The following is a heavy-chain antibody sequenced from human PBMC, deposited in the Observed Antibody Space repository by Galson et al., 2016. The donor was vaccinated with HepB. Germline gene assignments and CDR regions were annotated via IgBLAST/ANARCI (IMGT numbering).Heavy chain of an antibody. CDR2: ITGSGAGT. CDR1: GFTFTSYA. V-gene: IGHV3-23*01. Sequence: SLRLSCAASGFTFTSYAMSWVRQAPGKGLEWVSGITGSGAGTYYADSVKGRFTISRDNSKNTLYLQMNSLRAEDTAVYYCARAVIHLYGLAYWGQGALVTVSS. J-gene: IGHJ4*02. D-gene: IGHD5-18*01. CDR3: ARAVIHLYGLAY.